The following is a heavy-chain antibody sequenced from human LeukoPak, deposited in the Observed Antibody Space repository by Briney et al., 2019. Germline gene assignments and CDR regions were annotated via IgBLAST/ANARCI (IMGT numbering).Heavy chain of an antibody. D-gene: IGHD2-2*01. CDR3: ASAGTKYCSSTSCRYNWFDP. J-gene: IGHJ5*02. CDR1: GFTFSSYS. CDR2: ISSSSSYI. V-gene: IGHV3-21*01. Sequence: GGSLRLSCAASGFTFSSYSMNWVRQAPGKGLEWVSSISSSSSYIYYAYSVKGRFTISRDNAKNSLYLQMNSLRAEDTAVYYCASAGTKYCSSTSCRYNWFDPWGQGTLVTVSS.